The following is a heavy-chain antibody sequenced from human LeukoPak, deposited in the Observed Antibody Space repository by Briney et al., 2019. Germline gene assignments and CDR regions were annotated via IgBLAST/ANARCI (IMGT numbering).Heavy chain of an antibody. CDR3: AREVAAGEDAFDI. J-gene: IGHJ3*02. CDR1: GGTFSSYA. Sequence: SVKVSCKASGGTFSSYAISWVRQAPGQGLEWMGGIIPIFGTANYAQKFQGRVTITADKSTSTAYMELSSLRSEDTAVYYCAREVAAGEDAFDIWGQGTMVTVSS. D-gene: IGHD6-13*01. CDR2: IIPIFGTA. V-gene: IGHV1-69*06.